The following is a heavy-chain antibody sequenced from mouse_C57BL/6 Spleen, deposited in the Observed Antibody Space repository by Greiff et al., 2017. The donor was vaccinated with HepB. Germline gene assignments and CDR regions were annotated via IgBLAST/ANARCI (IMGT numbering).Heavy chain of an antibody. D-gene: IGHD1-1*01. V-gene: IGHV3-1*01. Sequence: DVKLVESGPGMVKPSQSLSLTCTVTGYSITSGYDWHWIRHFPGNKLEWMGYISYSGSTNYNPSLKSRISITHDTSKNHFFLKLNSVTTEDTATYYCARDGSSSYAMDYWGQRTSVTVSS. CDR3: ARDGSSSYAMDY. J-gene: IGHJ4*01. CDR1: GYSITSGYD. CDR2: ISYSGST.